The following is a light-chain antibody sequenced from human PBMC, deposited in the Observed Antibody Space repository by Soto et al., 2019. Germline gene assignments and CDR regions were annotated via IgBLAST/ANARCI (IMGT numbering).Light chain of an antibody. V-gene: IGKV1-9*01. CDR3: QQLYTLPFT. CDR1: HDISTF. CDR2: EAS. J-gene: IGKJ5*01. Sequence: DMQLTPSPSLLSASIGARVTLTCMASHDISTFLAWYQQKPGKAPKLLIYEASTLQSGVPSRFSGSGSGTEFTLTISGLLPEDFAAYHCQQLYTLPFTFGQGTRLEI.